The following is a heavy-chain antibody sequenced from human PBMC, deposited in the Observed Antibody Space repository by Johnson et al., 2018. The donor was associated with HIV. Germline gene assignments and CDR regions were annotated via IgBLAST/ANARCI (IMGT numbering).Heavy chain of an antibody. V-gene: IGHV3-30*14. CDR3: ASLRDAFDI. CDR2: ISHDGSHK. Sequence: VQLVESGGGVVQPGRSLRLSCAASGFTFSSMHWDRQAPGKGLEWVAVISHDGSHKYYADSVKGRFTISRDNSKNTLYLQMNSLRAEDTAVYYCASLRDAFDIWGQGTMVTVSS. CDR1: GFTFSS. J-gene: IGHJ3*02.